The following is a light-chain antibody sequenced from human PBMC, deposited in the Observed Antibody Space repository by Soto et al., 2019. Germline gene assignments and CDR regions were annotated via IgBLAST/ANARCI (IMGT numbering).Light chain of an antibody. V-gene: IGKV3-15*01. Sequence: EIVMTQSPATLSVSPGERATLSCRASQSVSSNLAWYQQKPGQAPRLLIYGASTRATGIPARFSGSGSGTEFTLTISSLQSEDFADYYCQQYNNWPPLTFGGGNKVEIK. CDR3: QQYNNWPPLT. CDR2: GAS. J-gene: IGKJ4*01. CDR1: QSVSSN.